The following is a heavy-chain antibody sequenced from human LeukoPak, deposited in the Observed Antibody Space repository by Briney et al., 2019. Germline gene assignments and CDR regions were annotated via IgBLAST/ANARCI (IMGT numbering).Heavy chain of an antibody. V-gene: IGHV4-39*07. CDR2: IYYSGST. J-gene: IGHJ4*02. CDR3: ARDSSGSPTASNGDYRYFDY. D-gene: IGHD4-17*01. Sequence: SETLSLTCTVSGGSISSSSYYWGWIRQPPGKGLEWMGSIYYSGSTYYNPSLKSRVTISVDTSKNQFSLKLSSVTAADTAVYYCARDSSGSPTASNGDYRYFDYWGQGTLVTVSS. CDR1: GGSISSSSYY.